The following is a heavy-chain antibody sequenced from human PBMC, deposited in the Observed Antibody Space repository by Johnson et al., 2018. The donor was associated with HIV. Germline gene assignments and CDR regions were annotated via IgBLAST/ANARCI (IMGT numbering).Heavy chain of an antibody. Sequence: VQLVESGGGLVQSGGSLRLSCAASGFTFSSYWMHWVRQAPGKGLVWVAVISYDGSNKYYADSVKGRFSISRDNAKNSLDLQMNSLRAEDTAVYYCARDTSGEGRAFDIWGQGTMVTVSS. V-gene: IGHV3-30*03. CDR3: ARDTSGEGRAFDI. J-gene: IGHJ3*02. D-gene: IGHD3-10*01. CDR1: GFTFSSYW. CDR2: ISYDGSNK.